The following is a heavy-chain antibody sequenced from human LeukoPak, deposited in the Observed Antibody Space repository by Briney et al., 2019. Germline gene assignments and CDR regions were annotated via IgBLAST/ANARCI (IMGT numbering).Heavy chain of an antibody. Sequence: ASVKVSCKASGYTFTNFGISWMRQAPGQGLEWMGWISAYNGDTNYAQRVQGRVTMTTDSSTSTAYMELRSLKSDDTAMYYCARDFHCSRTSCLVGLDTWGQGTLVTVSS. CDR2: ISAYNGDT. CDR1: GYTFTNFG. CDR3: ARDFHCSRTSCLVGLDT. J-gene: IGHJ5*02. D-gene: IGHD2-2*01. V-gene: IGHV1-18*01.